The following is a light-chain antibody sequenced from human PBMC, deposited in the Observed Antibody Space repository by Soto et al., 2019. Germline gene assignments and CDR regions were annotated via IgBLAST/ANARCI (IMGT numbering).Light chain of an antibody. V-gene: IGKV3-15*01. CDR3: QQYKNWPLT. Sequence: EIVMTQSPATLSVSPGERATLSCRASQSVSSNFAWYQRKPGQALRLLIYGASTRATGIPARFSGSGSGTEFTLTISNLQSEDFAVYYCQQYKNWPLTFGGGTKVEIK. J-gene: IGKJ4*01. CDR1: QSVSSN. CDR2: GAS.